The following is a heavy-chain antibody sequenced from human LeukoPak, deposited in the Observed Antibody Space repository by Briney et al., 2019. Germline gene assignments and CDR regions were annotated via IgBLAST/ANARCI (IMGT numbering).Heavy chain of an antibody. CDR2: IIPIFGTA. CDR1: GGTFSSYA. J-gene: IGHJ4*02. D-gene: IGHD2-15*01. V-gene: IGHV1-69*13. CDR3: ARGPRYCSGGSCYSSFDY. Sequence: SVNVSCKASGGTFSSYAISWVRQAPGQGLEWMGGIIPIFGTANYAQKFQGRVTITADESTSTAYMELSSLRSEDTAVYYCARGPRYCSGGSCYSSFDYWGQGTLVTVSS.